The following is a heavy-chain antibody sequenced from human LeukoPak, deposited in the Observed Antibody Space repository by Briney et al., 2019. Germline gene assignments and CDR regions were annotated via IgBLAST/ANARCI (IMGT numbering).Heavy chain of an antibody. D-gene: IGHD3-10*01. CDR2: IYYSGST. Sequence: PSETLSLTCTVSGGSISSSSYYWGWIRQPPGKGLEWIGSIYYSGSTYYNPSLKSRVTISVDTSKNQFSLKLSSVTAADTAVYYCARGVDSGYGSGSYLDYWGQGTLVTVSS. J-gene: IGHJ4*02. CDR3: ARGVDSGYGSGSYLDY. V-gene: IGHV4-39*07. CDR1: GGSISSSSYY.